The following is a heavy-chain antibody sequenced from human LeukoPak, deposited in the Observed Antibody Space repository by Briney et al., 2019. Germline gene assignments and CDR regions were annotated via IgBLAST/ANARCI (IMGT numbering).Heavy chain of an antibody. CDR1: GGSISSGGYS. CDR3: ARVKIDTSCYDS. D-gene: IGHD2-2*01. V-gene: IGHV4-30-2*01. Sequence: SSETLSLTCAVSGGSISSGGYSWSWIRQPPGKGLEWIGYIYHSGSTYYNPSLKSRVTISVDRSKNQFSLKLSSVTAADTAVYYCARVKIDTSCYDSWGQGTLVTVSS. J-gene: IGHJ4*02. CDR2: IYHSGST.